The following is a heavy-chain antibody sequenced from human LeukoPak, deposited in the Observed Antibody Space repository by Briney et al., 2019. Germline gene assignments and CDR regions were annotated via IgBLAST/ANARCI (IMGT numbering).Heavy chain of an antibody. J-gene: IGHJ4*02. D-gene: IGHD3-22*01. CDR2: INPNSGGT. CDR1: GYTFTDYY. V-gene: IGHV1-2*02. CDR3: ARDYYDSSAYYYVYQSDY. Sequence: ASVKVSCKASGYTFTDYYIHWVRQAPGQGLEWMGWINPNSGGTNYAQKFQGRVTMTRDTSISTAYMELSRLRSDDTPVYYCARDYYDSSAYYYVYQSDYWGQGTLVTVSS.